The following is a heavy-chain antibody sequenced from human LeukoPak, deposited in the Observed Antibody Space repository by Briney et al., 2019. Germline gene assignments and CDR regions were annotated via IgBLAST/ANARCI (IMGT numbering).Heavy chain of an antibody. CDR2: IYYSGSI. V-gene: IGHV4-28*05. CDR3: ARNWYGSSWSEQIYYFDY. D-gene: IGHD6-13*01. CDR1: GYSISSSNW. Sequence: PSDTLSLTCAVSGYSISSSNWWGWIRQPPGKGLEWIGYIYYSGSIYYNPSLKSRITISVDTSKNQFSLKLSSVTAADTAVYYCARNWYGSSWSEQIYYFDYWGQGTLVTVSS. J-gene: IGHJ4*02.